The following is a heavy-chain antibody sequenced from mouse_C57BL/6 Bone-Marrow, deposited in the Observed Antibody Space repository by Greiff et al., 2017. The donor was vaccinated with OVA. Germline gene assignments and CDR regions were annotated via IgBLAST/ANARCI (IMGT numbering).Heavy chain of an antibody. CDR2: IWTGGGT. CDR1: GFSLTSYA. Sequence: QVQLQQSGPGLVAPSQSLSITCTVSGFSLTSYAISWVRQPPGKGLEWLGVIWTGGGTNYNSALNSRLSISKDNSKSQVFLKMNSLQTDDTARYYCARKRAYYSNYYFDYWGQGTTLTVSS. J-gene: IGHJ2*01. D-gene: IGHD2-5*01. V-gene: IGHV2-9-1*01. CDR3: ARKRAYYSNYYFDY.